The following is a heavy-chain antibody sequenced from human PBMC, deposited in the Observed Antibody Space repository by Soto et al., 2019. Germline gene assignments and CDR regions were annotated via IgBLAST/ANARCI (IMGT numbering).Heavy chain of an antibody. J-gene: IGHJ4*02. D-gene: IGHD6-19*01. Sequence: GASVKVSCKASGYTFTSYDINWVRQATGQGLEWMGWMNPNSGNTAYAQKFQGRVTMTRNTSISTAYMELSSLRSEDTAVYYCARVSRGWYFFDYWGQGTLVTVSS. V-gene: IGHV1-8*01. CDR3: ARVSRGWYFFDY. CDR2: MNPNSGNT. CDR1: GYTFTSYD.